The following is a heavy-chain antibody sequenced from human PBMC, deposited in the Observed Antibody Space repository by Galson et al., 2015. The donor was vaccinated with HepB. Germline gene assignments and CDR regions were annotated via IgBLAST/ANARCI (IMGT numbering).Heavy chain of an antibody. D-gene: IGHD2-8*01. Sequence: PALVKPTQTLTLTCTFSGFSLSTSGVGVGWIRQPPGKALEWLALIYWDDDKRYSPSLKSRLTITKDTSRNQVVLTMANVAPEDTGTYYCGRMRIPNYGVDVGGPGTTVIVSS. CDR3: GRMRIPNYGVDV. J-gene: IGHJ6*02. V-gene: IGHV2-5*02. CDR2: IYWDDDK. CDR1: GFSLSTSGVG.